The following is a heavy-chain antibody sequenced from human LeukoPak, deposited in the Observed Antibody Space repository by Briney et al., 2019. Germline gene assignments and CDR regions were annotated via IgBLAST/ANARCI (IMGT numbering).Heavy chain of an antibody. J-gene: IGHJ4*02. Sequence: PSETLSLTCTVSGGSIRGYYWSWIRQPPGKGLEWIAYIHYSETTNYNPSLKSRVTISVDTSKNQFSLNLNSVTAADTAIYYCARGGLGYNYFDYWGQGTLVTVSS. CDR1: GGSIRGYY. V-gene: IGHV4-59*01. D-gene: IGHD5-24*01. CDR2: IHYSETT. CDR3: ARGGLGYNYFDY.